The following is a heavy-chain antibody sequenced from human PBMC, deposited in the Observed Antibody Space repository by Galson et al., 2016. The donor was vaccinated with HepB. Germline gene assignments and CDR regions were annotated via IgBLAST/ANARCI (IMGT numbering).Heavy chain of an antibody. D-gene: IGHD3-9*01. V-gene: IGHV1-46*01. Sequence: SVKVSCKASGYSFTRFHIHWVRQAPGQGPDWMGVINPRDRGTTYAQMFQGRVTMTRDTSTNTVYMELSSLRSEDTAVYYCAREPLTARRQQIFSLGYFDYWGQGTLVTVSS. CDR3: AREPLTARRQQIFSLGYFDY. CDR1: GYSFTRFH. J-gene: IGHJ4*02. CDR2: INPRDRGT.